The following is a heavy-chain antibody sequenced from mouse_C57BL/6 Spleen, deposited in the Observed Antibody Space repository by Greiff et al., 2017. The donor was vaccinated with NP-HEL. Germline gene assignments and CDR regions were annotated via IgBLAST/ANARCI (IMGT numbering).Heavy chain of an antibody. J-gene: IGHJ4*01. CDR1: GFSLTSYA. CDR2: IWTGGGT. Sequence: VQLQESGPGLVAPSQSLSITCTVSGFSLTSYAISWVRQPPGKGLEWLGVIWTGGGTNYNSALKSRLSISKDNSKSQVFLKMNSLQTDDTARYYCARNDYDGGPYYAMDYWGQGTSVTVSS. D-gene: IGHD2-4*01. V-gene: IGHV2-9-1*01. CDR3: ARNDYDGGPYYAMDY.